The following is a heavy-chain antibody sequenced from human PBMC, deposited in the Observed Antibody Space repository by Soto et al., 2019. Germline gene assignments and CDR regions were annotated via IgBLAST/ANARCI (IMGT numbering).Heavy chain of an antibody. CDR1: GFTFDDYA. CDR2: ISWNSGSI. CDR3: AKAPSGAAGTFGGMDV. J-gene: IGHJ6*02. V-gene: IGHV3-9*01. Sequence: LSCAASGFTFDDYAMHWVRQAPGKGLEWVSGISWNSGSIGYADSVKGRFTISRDNAKNSLYLQMNSLRAEDTALYYCAKAPSGAAGTFGGMDVWGQGTMVTVSS. D-gene: IGHD6-13*01.